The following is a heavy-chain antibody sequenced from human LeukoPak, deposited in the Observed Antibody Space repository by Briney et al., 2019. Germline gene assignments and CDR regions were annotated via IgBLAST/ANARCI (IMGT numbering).Heavy chain of an antibody. V-gene: IGHV3-7*03. CDR3: ARRRGYGGNFDAFDI. CDR2: IKQDGSEK. D-gene: IGHD4-23*01. Sequence: PGGSLRLSCAASGFTFSSYWMSWVRQAPGKGLEWVANIKQDGSEKYYVDSVKGRFTISRDNAKNSLYLQMNSLRAEDTAVYYCARRRGYGGNFDAFDIWGQGTMVTVSS. J-gene: IGHJ3*02. CDR1: GFTFSSYW.